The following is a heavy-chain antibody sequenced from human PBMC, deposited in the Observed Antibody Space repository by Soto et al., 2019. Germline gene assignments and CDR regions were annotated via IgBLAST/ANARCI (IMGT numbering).Heavy chain of an antibody. CDR3: ASPRTSGWFGESYGMDV. Sequence: QVQLVESGGGVVQPGRSLRLSCAASGFTFSSYAMHWVRQAPGKGLEWVAVISYDGSNKYYADSVKGRFTISRDNSKSTLYLQMNSLRAEDTAVYYCASPRTSGWFGESYGMDVWGQGTTVTVSS. J-gene: IGHJ6*02. CDR2: ISYDGSNK. D-gene: IGHD3-10*01. V-gene: IGHV3-30-3*01. CDR1: GFTFSSYA.